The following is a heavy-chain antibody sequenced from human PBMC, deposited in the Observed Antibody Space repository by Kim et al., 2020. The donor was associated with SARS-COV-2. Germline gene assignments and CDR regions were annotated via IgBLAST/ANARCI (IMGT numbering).Heavy chain of an antibody. CDR3: ARGSGSLSSAPRWGNWFDP. Sequence: GGSLRLSCAASGFTFSSYWMHWVRQAPGKGLVWVSRINSDGSSTSYADSVKGRFTISRDNAKNTLYLQMNSLRAEDTAVYYCARGSGSLSSAPRWGNWFDPWGQGTLVTVSS. CDR1: GFTFSSYW. V-gene: IGHV3-74*01. CDR2: INSDGSST. J-gene: IGHJ5*02. D-gene: IGHD6-19*01.